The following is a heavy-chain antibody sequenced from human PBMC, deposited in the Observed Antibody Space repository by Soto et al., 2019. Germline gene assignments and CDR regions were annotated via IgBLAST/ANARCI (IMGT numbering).Heavy chain of an antibody. CDR2: IYYSGST. V-gene: IGHV4-28*01. J-gene: IGHJ4*02. CDR1: GYSISSSNW. CDR3: ARKPPNYAVDY. Sequence: SETLSLTCAVSGYSISSSNWRGWIRQPPGKGLEWIGYIYYSGSTYYNPSLKSRVTMSVDTSKNQFSLKLSSVTAVDTAVYYCARKPPNYAVDYWGQGTLVTVSS. D-gene: IGHD1-7*01.